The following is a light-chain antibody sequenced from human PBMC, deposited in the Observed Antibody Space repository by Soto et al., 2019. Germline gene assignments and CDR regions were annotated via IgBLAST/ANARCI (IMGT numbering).Light chain of an antibody. CDR2: GAS. J-gene: IGKJ1*01. CDR3: QQYNNWPRT. CDR1: QSVTNN. V-gene: IGKV3-15*01. Sequence: EIVMTQSPATLSVSPGERVTLSCRASQSVTNNLAWYQQKPGQAPRLLIYGASTRAAGIPARFSGGESGTEFTLTISSLQSEDSAVYYCQQYNNWPRTFGQGTKLEIE.